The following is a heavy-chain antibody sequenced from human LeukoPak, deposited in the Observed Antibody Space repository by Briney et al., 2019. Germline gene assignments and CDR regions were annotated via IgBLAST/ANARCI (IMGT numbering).Heavy chain of an antibody. J-gene: IGHJ4*02. Sequence: PSETLSLTCTVSGYSISSGYYWGRIRQPPGKGLEWIGSIYHSGSTYYNPSLKSRVTISVDTSKNQFSLKLSSVTDADTAVYYCARAPYSSSWVDYWGQGTLVTVSS. CDR2: IYHSGST. V-gene: IGHV4-38-2*02. CDR1: GYSISSGYY. CDR3: ARAPYSSSWVDY. D-gene: IGHD6-13*01.